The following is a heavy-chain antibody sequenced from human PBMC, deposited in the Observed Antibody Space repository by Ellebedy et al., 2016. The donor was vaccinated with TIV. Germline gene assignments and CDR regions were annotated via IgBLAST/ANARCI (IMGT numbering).Heavy chain of an antibody. D-gene: IGHD6-13*01. CDR1: GGSISSSSYY. CDR3: ARGLGIARY. J-gene: IGHJ4*02. CDR2: IYYSGST. Sequence: MPSETLSLTCTVSGGSISSSSYYWGWIRQPPGKGLEWIGSIYYSGSTYYNPSLKSRVTISVDTSKNQFSLKLSSVIAADRAVYYCARGLGIARYWGQGTLVTVSS. V-gene: IGHV4-39*07.